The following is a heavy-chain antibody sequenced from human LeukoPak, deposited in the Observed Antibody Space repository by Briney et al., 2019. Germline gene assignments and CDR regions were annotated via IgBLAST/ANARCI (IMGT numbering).Heavy chain of an antibody. D-gene: IGHD4-17*01. CDR3: ARPDGDRGGTEY. J-gene: IGHJ4*02. Sequence: ASVKLSCKASGYTFTGYYMHWVRQAPGQGLEWMGWINPNSGGTNYAQKFQGRVTMTRDTFINTAYMELSRLRSDDTAVYYCARPDGDRGGTEYWGQGTLVTVSS. CDR2: INPNSGGT. V-gene: IGHV1-2*02. CDR1: GYTFTGYY.